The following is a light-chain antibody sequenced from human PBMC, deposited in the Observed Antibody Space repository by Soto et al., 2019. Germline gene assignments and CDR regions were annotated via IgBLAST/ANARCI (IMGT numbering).Light chain of an antibody. CDR1: SFNIGNNA. CDR2: SDD. Sequence: QSVLTQPPSMSEAPRQRVTISCSGSSFNIGNNAVSWYQQFPGKAPRLLIYSDDLLPSGVSDRFSGSKSGTSASLAISGLQSEDEADYYCAAWDDRLNGVVFGGGTKPTVL. J-gene: IGLJ3*02. CDR3: AAWDDRLNGVV. V-gene: IGLV1-36*01.